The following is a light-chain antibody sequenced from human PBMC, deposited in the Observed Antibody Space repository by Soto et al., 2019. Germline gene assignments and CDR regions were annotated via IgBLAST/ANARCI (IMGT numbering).Light chain of an antibody. J-gene: IGLJ2*01. CDR2: GNI. V-gene: IGLV1-40*01. CDR3: QSYDSSLSVAV. Sequence: QSVLTQPPSVSGAPGQRVTISCTGSSSNIGAGYDVHWYQQLPGTAPKLLIYGNIDRPSGVPDRFSGSKSGTSASLAITGLQAEDEADYYCQSYDSSLSVAVFGGGTKVTV. CDR1: SSNIGAGYD.